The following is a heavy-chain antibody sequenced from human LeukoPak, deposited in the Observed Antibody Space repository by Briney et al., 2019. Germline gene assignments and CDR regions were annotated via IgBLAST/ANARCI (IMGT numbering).Heavy chain of an antibody. CDR3: ARGLAAANPWPNWFDP. D-gene: IGHD6-13*01. CDR2: ISSSGSTI. V-gene: IGHV3-48*03. J-gene: IGHJ5*02. CDR1: GFTFSSYE. Sequence: QPGGSLRLSCAASGFTFSSYEMSWVRQAPGKGLEWVSYISSSGSTIYYADSVKGRFTISRDNAKNSLYLQMNSLRAEDTAVYYCARGLAAANPWPNWFDPWGQGTLVTVSS.